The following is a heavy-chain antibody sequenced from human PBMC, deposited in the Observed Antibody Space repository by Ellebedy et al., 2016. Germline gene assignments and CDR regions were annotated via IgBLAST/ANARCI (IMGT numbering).Heavy chain of an antibody. CDR1: GFTFSSYW. V-gene: IGHV4-38-2*01. CDR3: ARHFQFGAYYFDY. CDR2: IYYSGST. D-gene: IGHD3-10*01. Sequence: GSLRLSCAASGFTFSSYWMGWIRQPPGKGLEWIGSIYYSGSTYYNPSLKSRVTISVDTSKNQFSLKLSSVTAADTAVYYCARHFQFGAYYFDYWGQGTLVTVSS. J-gene: IGHJ4*02.